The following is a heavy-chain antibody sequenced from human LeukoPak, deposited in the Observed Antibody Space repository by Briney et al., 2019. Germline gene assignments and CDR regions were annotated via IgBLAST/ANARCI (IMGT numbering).Heavy chain of an antibody. CDR1: GFTFSSYS. J-gene: IGHJ4*02. CDR3: ARVNALYYDFWSGYYSY. D-gene: IGHD3-3*01. CDR2: ISSSSSYI. V-gene: IGHV3-21*01. Sequence: GGSLRLSCAASGFTFSSYSMNWVRQAPGKGLEWVSSISSSSSYIYYADSVKGRFTISRDNAKKSLYLQMNSLRAEDTAVYYCARVNALYYDFWSGYYSYWGQGTLVTVSS.